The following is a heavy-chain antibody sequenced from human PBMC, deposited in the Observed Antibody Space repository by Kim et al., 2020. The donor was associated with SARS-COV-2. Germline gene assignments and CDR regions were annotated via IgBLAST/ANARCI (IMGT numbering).Heavy chain of an antibody. V-gene: IGHV4-59*13. D-gene: IGHD2-21*02. Sequence: SETLSLTCTVSGGSISSYYWSWIRQPPGKGLEWIGYIYYSGSTNYNPSLKSRVTISVDTSKNQFSLKLSSVTAADTAVYYCARGRGGDLNFDYWGQGTLVTVSS. CDR2: IYYSGST. CDR1: GGSISSYY. J-gene: IGHJ4*02. CDR3: ARGRGGDLNFDY.